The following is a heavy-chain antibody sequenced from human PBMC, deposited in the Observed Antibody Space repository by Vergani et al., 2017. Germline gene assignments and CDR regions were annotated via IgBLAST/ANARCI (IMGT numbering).Heavy chain of an antibody. V-gene: IGHV5-51*01. J-gene: IGHJ4*02. CDR3: ARHTTYTDS. D-gene: IGHD1-1*01. CDR2: IYPADSDT. Sequence: EVELVQSGPEMRKPGESLKISCKGSEYSFGNYWIGWVRQMPGKGLEGMGIIYPADSDTRYSPSFQGQVTISADKSSSTAFLQWDSLKASDTALYYCARHTTYTDSWGQGTLVTVSS. CDR1: EYSFGNYW.